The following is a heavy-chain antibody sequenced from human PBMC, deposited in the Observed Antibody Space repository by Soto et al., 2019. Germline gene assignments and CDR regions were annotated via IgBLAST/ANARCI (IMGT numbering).Heavy chain of an antibody. V-gene: IGHV1-18*01. D-gene: IGHD1-1*01. CDR3: ARGRYVDY. CDR2: ISAHNGNT. J-gene: IGHJ4*02. CDR1: GYGFTTYG. Sequence: QVHLVQSGAEVKKPGASVKVSCKGSGYGFTTYGITWVRQAPGQGLEWMAWISAHNGNTNYAQKLQGRGTVTGDTSTSTAYRALGSLISAETAVHYCARGRYVDYWGQGALVTVST.